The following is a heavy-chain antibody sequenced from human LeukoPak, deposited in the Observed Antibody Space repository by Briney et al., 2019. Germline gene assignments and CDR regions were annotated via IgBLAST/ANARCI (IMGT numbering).Heavy chain of an antibody. J-gene: IGHJ6*03. CDR2: ISFDGSDR. Sequence: GGSLRLSCAASGFTFSNYGMYWVCQAPGKGLEWVAAISFDGSDRNRADSVQGRFTISRADSKNTLYLQMNSLRPGDTAVYFCVKDNSVTTFSQYMDVWGRGTTVIVSS. D-gene: IGHD4-17*01. V-gene: IGHV3-30*18. CDR3: VKDNSVTTFSQYMDV. CDR1: GFTFSNYG.